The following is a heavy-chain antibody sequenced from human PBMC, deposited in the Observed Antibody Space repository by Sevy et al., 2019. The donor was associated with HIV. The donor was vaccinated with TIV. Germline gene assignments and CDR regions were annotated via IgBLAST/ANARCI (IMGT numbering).Heavy chain of an antibody. V-gene: IGHV1-24*01. D-gene: IGHD3-10*01. Sequence: ASVKVSCKVSGYTLTELSMHWVRQAPGKGLEWMGGFDPEDGETIYAQKFQGRVTMTEDTSTDTAYMELSSLRSEDTAVYYCATVTITMVRGVIITSPYNWFDPWGQGTLVTVSS. CDR3: ATVTITMVRGVIITSPYNWFDP. J-gene: IGHJ5*02. CDR1: GYTLTELS. CDR2: FDPEDGET.